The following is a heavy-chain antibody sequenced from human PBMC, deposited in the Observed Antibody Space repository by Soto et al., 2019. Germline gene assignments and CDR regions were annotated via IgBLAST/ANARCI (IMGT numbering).Heavy chain of an antibody. J-gene: IGHJ6*02. CDR2: ISYDGSNK. Sequence: PGGSLRLSCAASGFTFSSYAMHWVRQAPGKGLEWVAVISYDGSNKYYADSVKGRFTISRDNSKNTLYLQMNSLRAEDTAVYYYARFQLAVAVSAFYYYYYGMDVWAQGTTVTVSS. CDR1: GFTFSSYA. CDR3: ARFQLAVAVSAFYYYYYGMDV. V-gene: IGHV3-30-3*01. D-gene: IGHD6-19*01.